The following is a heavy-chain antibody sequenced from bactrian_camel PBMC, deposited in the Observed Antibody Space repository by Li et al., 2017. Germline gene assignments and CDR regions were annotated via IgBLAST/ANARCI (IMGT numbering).Heavy chain of an antibody. CDR3: AAARVIGRCSVLLGTFARNLVTV. V-gene: IGHV3-3*01. D-gene: IGHD2*01. J-gene: IGHJ4*01. CDR2: ISKDDGSTK. CDR1: GIFASSLC. Sequence: HVQLVESGGGSVQAGGSLRLSCAVSGIFASSLCMGWFRQAPGKEREGVASISKDDGSTKFSADSVKGRFTISQDSGNQTVYLQMNNLKPEDTALYYCAAARVIGRCSVLLGTFARNLVTVWGQGTQVTVS.